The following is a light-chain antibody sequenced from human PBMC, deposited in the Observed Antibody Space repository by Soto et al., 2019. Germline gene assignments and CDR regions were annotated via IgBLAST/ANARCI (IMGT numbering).Light chain of an antibody. V-gene: IGLV2-14*01. Sequence: QSVLRQPASVSWSPGQSITISCTVTSSDVGTYNYVSWYQQHPGKAPKVMIYEVTYRPSGVSNRFSGSKSGNTASLTISGLQAEDEAEYYCSSYTGSSTLYVFGTGTKVTVL. J-gene: IGLJ1*01. CDR2: EVT. CDR3: SSYTGSSTLYV. CDR1: SSDVGTYNY.